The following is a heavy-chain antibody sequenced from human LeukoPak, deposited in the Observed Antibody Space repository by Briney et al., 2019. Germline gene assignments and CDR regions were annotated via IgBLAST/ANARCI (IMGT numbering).Heavy chain of an antibody. J-gene: IGHJ1*01. CDR1: GGSISSYY. CDR3: ARDITSYDRSGHYWD. Sequence: PSETLSLTCTVSGGSISSYYWSWIRQPPGKGLEWIGYISYSGSTNYNPSLKSRVTISLDTSKNQFSLKLSSVTAADTAVYYCARDITSYDRSGHYWDWGQGTLVTVSS. CDR2: ISYSGST. D-gene: IGHD3-22*01. V-gene: IGHV4-59*01.